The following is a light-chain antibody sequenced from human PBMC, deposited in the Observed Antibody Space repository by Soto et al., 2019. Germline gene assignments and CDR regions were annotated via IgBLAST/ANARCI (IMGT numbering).Light chain of an antibody. CDR3: TSYAGRTPYV. Sequence: QSVLTQPPSASGSPGQSVTISCTGTSSDVGGYNFVSWYQQHPGKAPKVIIYEVSKRPSGVPDRFSGSKSGNTASLTVSGLLAEDEADYYCTSYAGRTPYVFGTGTKVTVL. J-gene: IGLJ1*01. CDR2: EVS. V-gene: IGLV2-8*01. CDR1: SSDVGGYNF.